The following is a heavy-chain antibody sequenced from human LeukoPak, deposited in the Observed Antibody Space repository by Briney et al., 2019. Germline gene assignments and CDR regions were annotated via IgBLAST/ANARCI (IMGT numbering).Heavy chain of an antibody. V-gene: IGHV3-30*04. CDR3: ARVRDLRFYYYGLDV. D-gene: IGHD3-3*01. CDR2: MSDDGSNK. CDR1: GFTFSSYA. Sequence: GRSLRLSCAASGFTFSSYAMHWVRQAPGKGLEWLAIMSDDGSNKYYADSVKGRFTISRDNSKNTLYLQMNSLRAEDTAVYYCARVRDLRFYYYGLDVWGQGTTVTVSS. J-gene: IGHJ6*02.